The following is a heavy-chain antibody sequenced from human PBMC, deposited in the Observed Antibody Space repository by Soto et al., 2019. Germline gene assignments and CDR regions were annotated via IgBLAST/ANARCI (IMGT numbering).Heavy chain of an antibody. CDR1: GFTLHNYA. Sequence: PGGSLSLSCTASGFTLHNYAMAWVRQAPGKGLEWVSTLIGGHYGTAYSYSVKGRFTVSRDNSKNCLYLQMNSLGVEDTAMYFCAKGKSTGDIDWFDPWGQGSLVTVSS. V-gene: IGHV3-23*01. CDR2: LIGGHYGT. CDR3: AKGKSTGDIDWFDP. D-gene: IGHD3-10*01. J-gene: IGHJ5*02.